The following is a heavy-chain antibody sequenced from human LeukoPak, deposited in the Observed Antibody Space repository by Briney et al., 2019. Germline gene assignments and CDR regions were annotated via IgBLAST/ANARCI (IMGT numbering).Heavy chain of an antibody. V-gene: IGHV4-39*01. J-gene: IGHJ3*02. CDR3: ASLGDYYDSSGYAEALRAFDI. CDR2: IYYSGST. Sequence: SETLSLTCTVSGGSISSSSYYWGWIRQPPGKGLEWIGSIYYSGSTYYNPSLKSRVTISVDTSKNQFSLKLSSVTAADTAVYYCASLGDYYDSSGYAEALRAFDIWGQGTMVTVSS. CDR1: GGSISSSSYY. D-gene: IGHD3-22*01.